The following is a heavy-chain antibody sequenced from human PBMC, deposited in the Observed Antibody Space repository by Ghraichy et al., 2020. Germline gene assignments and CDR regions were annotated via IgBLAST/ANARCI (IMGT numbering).Heavy chain of an antibody. CDR3: ARGQRTESLLLTDSYGLDV. CDR1: GFTFSSYV. J-gene: IGHJ6*02. D-gene: IGHD3-3*01. Sequence: GGSLRLSCAVSGFTFSSYVMHWVRQAPGKGLEWVAVVWSDGSKKYYADSVKGRFTISRDNSKNTLSLQMNSLRAEDTALYFCARGQRTESLLLTDSYGLDVWGQGTTVTVSS. V-gene: IGHV3-33*01. CDR2: VWSDGSKK.